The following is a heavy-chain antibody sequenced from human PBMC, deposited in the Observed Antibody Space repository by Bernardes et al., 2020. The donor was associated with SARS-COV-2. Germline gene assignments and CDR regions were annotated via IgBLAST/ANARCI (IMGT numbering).Heavy chain of an antibody. D-gene: IGHD3-3*01. CDR2: IYTSGNT. J-gene: IGHJ6*02. Sequence: SETLSLTCTVSGGSIIGGSYYWSWLRQPAGKGLKWIGRIYTSGNTNYNPSLKSRVTISLDTSKNQFSLKLTSVTAADTAVYYCATATIIGVVIKPAYYYALDVWSRGTTVTVSS. CDR3: ATATIIGVVIKPAYYYALDV. V-gene: IGHV4-61*02. CDR1: GGSIIGGSYY.